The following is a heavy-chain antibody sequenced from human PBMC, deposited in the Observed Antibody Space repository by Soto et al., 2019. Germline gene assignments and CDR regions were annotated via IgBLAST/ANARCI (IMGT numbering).Heavy chain of an antibody. V-gene: IGHV3-48*03. CDR3: ARDGRYFDF. J-gene: IGHJ4*02. CDR2: ISSSGSTI. Sequence: GGSLRLSCAASGFTFRSYEMNLVRQAPGKGLEWISYISSSGSTIYYADSVKGRFAISRDNAENSLYLQMNSLRAEDTAVYYCARDGRYFDFWGQGALVTVSS. CDR1: GFTFRSYE.